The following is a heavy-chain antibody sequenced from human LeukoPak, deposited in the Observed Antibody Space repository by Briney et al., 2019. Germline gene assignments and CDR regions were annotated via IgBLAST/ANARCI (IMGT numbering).Heavy chain of an antibody. CDR1: GFTFSSYA. D-gene: IGHD1-7*01. J-gene: IGHJ4*02. V-gene: IGHV3-23*01. CDR3: AKGGYNWNYGPPTFDY. CDR2: ISGSGGST. Sequence: GGSLRLSCAASGFTFSSYAMSWVRQAPGKGLEWVSAISGSGGSTYYADSVKGRFTISRDNSKSTLYLQMNSLRAEDTAVYYRAKGGYNWNYGPPTFDYWGQGTLVTVSS.